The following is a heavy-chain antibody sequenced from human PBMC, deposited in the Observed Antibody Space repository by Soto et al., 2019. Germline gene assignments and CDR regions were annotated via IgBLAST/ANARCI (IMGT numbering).Heavy chain of an antibody. CDR1: GFTFSSYA. CDR2: ISGSGGST. Sequence: EVQLLESGGGLVQPGGSLRLSCAASGFTFSSYAMSWVRQAPGKGLEWVSAISGSGGSTYYANSVKGRFTISRDNSKNTLYLQMNSLRDEDTAVYYCAKEPEPWAVVAATPGYGFDYWGQGTLVTVSS. J-gene: IGHJ4*02. D-gene: IGHD2-15*01. CDR3: AKEPEPWAVVAATPGYGFDY. V-gene: IGHV3-23*01.